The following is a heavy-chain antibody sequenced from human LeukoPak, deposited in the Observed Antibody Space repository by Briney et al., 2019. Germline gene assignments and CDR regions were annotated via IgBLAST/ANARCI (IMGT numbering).Heavy chain of an antibody. CDR3: ARAASRDGYNDY. D-gene: IGHD5-24*01. V-gene: IGHV1-18*01. J-gene: IGHJ4*02. CDR1: GYTFTSYG. Sequence: ASVKVSCKASGYTFTSYGISWVRQAPGQGLEWMGWVSAYNGNTNYAQKLQGRVTMTTDTSTSTAYMELRSLRSDDTAVYYCARAASRDGYNDYWGQGTLVTVSS. CDR2: VSAYNGNT.